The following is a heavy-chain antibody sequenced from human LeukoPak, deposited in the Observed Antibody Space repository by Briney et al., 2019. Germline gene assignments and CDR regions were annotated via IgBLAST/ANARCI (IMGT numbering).Heavy chain of an antibody. V-gene: IGHV4-34*01. Sequence: SETLSLTRAVYGGSFSGYYWSWIRQPPGKGLGWRGEINHSGSTNYNPSLKSRVTISVATSENQFSLKLSSVTAADTAVYYCARVSCSSTSCYTRARIFDYWGQGTLVTVSS. CDR3: ARVSCSSTSCYTRARIFDY. J-gene: IGHJ4*02. CDR2: INHSGST. D-gene: IGHD2-2*02. CDR1: GGSFSGYY.